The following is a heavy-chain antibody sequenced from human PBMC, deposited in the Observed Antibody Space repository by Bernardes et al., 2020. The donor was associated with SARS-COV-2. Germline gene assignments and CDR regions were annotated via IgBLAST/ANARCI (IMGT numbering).Heavy chain of an antibody. Sequence: SETLSLTCTVSVGSISSSNYYWGWIRQAPGKGLEWIGSIYSSGTTYYNPSLQGPVTVSVDTAKNPFSLRLSFVSAADTAVYYWALSSCGIDCDIGGWRAWEDGMEVWSQGATVTVSS. V-gene: IGHV4-39*02. CDR2: IYSSGTT. D-gene: IGHD2-15*01. CDR3: ALSSCGIDCDIGGWRAWEDGMEV. J-gene: IGHJ6*02. CDR1: VGSISSSNYY.